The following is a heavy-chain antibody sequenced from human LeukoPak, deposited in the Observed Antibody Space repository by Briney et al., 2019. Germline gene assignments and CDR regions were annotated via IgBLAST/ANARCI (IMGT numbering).Heavy chain of an antibody. V-gene: IGHV3-30*04. CDR2: ISYDGSNK. Sequence: GGSLRLSCAASGFTFSSYAMHWVRQAPGKGLEWVAVISYDGSNKYYADSVKGRFTISRDNSENTLYLQMNSLRAEDTAVYYCARQGYSYGDFDYWGQGTLVTVSS. CDR1: GFTFSSYA. J-gene: IGHJ4*02. D-gene: IGHD5-18*01. CDR3: ARQGYSYGDFDY.